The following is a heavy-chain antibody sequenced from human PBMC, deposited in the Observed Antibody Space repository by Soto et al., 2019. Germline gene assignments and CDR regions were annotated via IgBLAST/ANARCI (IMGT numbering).Heavy chain of an antibody. CDR2: ISDGGSTA. D-gene: IGHD1-1*01. CDR1: GFTFSAYW. CDR3: ARGPRVSSTGTGAH. Sequence: PVGSLRLSCAVSGFTFSAYWMHWVRQVPVKGLTWVSRISDGGSTATYADSVKGRFVISRDNAKNSLYLEMNTLRADDSGLYYCARGPRVSSTGTGAHWGRGTLVTVSS. J-gene: IGHJ4*02. V-gene: IGHV3-74*01.